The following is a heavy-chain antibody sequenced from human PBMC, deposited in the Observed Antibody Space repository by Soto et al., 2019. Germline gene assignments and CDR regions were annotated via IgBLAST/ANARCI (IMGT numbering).Heavy chain of an antibody. J-gene: IGHJ4*02. Sequence: SETLSLTCAVSGGSISSGGYSWSWIRQPPGKGLEWIGYIYHSGSTYYNPSLKSRVIISVDTSKNQFSLKLTSVTATDTAVYYCATRFYTSGVLFDYWGQRTQVTVSS. D-gene: IGHD2-2*02. V-gene: IGHV4-30-2*02. CDR2: IYHSGST. CDR1: GGSISSGGYS. CDR3: ATRFYTSGVLFDY.